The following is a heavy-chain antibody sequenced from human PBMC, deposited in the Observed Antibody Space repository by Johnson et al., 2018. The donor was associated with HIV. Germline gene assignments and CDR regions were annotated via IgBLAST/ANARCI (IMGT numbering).Heavy chain of an antibody. J-gene: IGHJ3*02. Sequence: QVQLVESGGGVVQPGRSLRLSCAASGFTFSSYGMHWVRQAPGKGLEWVAVIWYDGSNKYYADSVKGRFTISRDNSKHTLYLHMNSLRAEDTAVYYCARPDRVNSIVVVPAGAFDIWGQGTMVTVSS. CDR1: GFTFSSYG. CDR3: ARPDRVNSIVVVPAGAFDI. D-gene: IGHD2-2*01. CDR2: IWYDGSNK. V-gene: IGHV3-33*01.